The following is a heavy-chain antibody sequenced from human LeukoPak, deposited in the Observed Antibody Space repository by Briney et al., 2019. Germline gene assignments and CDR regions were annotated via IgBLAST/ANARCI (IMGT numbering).Heavy chain of an antibody. J-gene: IGHJ5*02. Sequence: ASVKVSCKASGYTFTGYYMHWVRQAPGQGLEWMGWINPNSGGTNYAQKFQGRVTMTRDTSISTAYMELSSLRSEDTAVYYCARGDGVTMVRGVITDLSQNWFDPWGQGTLVTVSS. V-gene: IGHV1-2*02. CDR3: ARGDGVTMVRGVITDLSQNWFDP. CDR1: GYTFTGYY. D-gene: IGHD3-10*01. CDR2: INPNSGGT.